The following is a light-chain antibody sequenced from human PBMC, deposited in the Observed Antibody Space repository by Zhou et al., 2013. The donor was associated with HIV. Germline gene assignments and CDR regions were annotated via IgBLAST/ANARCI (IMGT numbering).Light chain of an antibody. V-gene: IGKV3-20*01. J-gene: IGKJ2*01. CDR3: QQYGSSPLYA. CDR2: GAS. Sequence: ETVLTQSPGTLSLSPGERATLSCRARQSVSSNYLAWYQQKPGQAPRLLIYGASSRATGIPDRFSGSGSGTDFTLTISRLEPEDFAVYYCQQYGSSPLYAFGQGTKVEI. CDR1: QSVSSNY.